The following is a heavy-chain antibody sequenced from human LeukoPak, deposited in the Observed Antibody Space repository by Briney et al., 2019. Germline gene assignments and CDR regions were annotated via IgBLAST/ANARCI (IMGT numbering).Heavy chain of an antibody. D-gene: IGHD2-15*01. J-gene: IGHJ4*02. Sequence: GGSLRLSCAASGFPFGVLVLHGVPRPSGKGWGGVGGIGSKATSYATAYAASVKGRFIISRDDSKNTAYLQMNSLKTEDTAVYYCTRHNGDYCSGGSCYWNGVDYWGQGTLVTVSS. CDR3: TRHNGDYCSGGSCYWNGVDY. CDR2: IGSKATSYAT. V-gene: IGHV3-73*01. CDR1: GFPFGVLV.